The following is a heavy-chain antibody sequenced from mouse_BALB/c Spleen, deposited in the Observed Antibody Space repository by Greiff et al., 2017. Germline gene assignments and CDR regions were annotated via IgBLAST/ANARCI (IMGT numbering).Heavy chain of an antibody. Sequence: VKLVESGAELAKPGASVKMSCKASGYTFTSYWMHWVKQRPGQGLEWIGYINPSTGYTEYNQKFKDKATLTADKSSSTAYMQLSSLTSEDSAVYYCARGYYRYDFAYWGQGTLVTVSA. CDR3: ARGYYRYDFAY. V-gene: IGHV1-7*01. J-gene: IGHJ3*01. D-gene: IGHD2-14*01. CDR2: INPSTGYT. CDR1: GYTFTSYW.